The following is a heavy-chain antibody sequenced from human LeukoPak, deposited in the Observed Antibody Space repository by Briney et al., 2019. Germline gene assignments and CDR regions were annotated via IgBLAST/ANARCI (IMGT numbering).Heavy chain of an antibody. J-gene: IGHJ4*02. V-gene: IGHV4-61*01. Sequence: SETLSLTCTVSGGSVSSGSYYWSWIRQLPGKGLEWIGYIYYSGSTNYNPSLKSRVTISVDTSKNQFSLKLSSVTAADTAVYYCAREGYSSSPLYFDYWGQGTLVTVSS. CDR2: IYYSGST. CDR3: AREGYSSSPLYFDY. D-gene: IGHD6-13*01. CDR1: GGSVSSGSYY.